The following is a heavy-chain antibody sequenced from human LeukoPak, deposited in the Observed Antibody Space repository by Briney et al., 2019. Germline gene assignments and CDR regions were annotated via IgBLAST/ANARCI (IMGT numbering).Heavy chain of an antibody. CDR1: GFTFDDYA. Sequence: PGRSLRLSCAASGFTFDDYAMHWVRQAPGKGLEWVSGISWNSGSIGYADSVKGRFTISRDNAKNSLYLQMNSLRAEDTALYYCAKDIRGYSQYYFDYWGQGTLVTVSS. J-gene: IGHJ4*02. D-gene: IGHD5-18*01. V-gene: IGHV3-9*01. CDR3: AKDIRGYSQYYFDY. CDR2: ISWNSGSI.